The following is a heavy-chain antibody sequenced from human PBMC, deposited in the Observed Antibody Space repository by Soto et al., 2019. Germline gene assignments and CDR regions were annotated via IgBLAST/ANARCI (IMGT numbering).Heavy chain of an antibody. D-gene: IGHD2-15*01. Sequence: GGALRLSCAASGFTFSTYAMSWVRQAPGKGLEWVSAISGSGGSTYYADSVQGRFTISRDNSKNTLYLQMSSLRAEDTAVYYCAKDRSGGCLKNDAYDISGQGTMDTVSS. CDR2: ISGSGGST. J-gene: IGHJ3*02. CDR3: AKDRSGGCLKNDAYDI. CDR1: GFTFSTYA. V-gene: IGHV3-23*01.